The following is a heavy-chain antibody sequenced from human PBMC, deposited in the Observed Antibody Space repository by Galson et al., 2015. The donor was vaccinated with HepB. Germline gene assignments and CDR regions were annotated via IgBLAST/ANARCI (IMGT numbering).Heavy chain of an antibody. D-gene: IGHD1-26*01. CDR2: INPNSGGT. J-gene: IGHJ3*02. Sequence: SVKVSCKASGYTFTGYYMHWVRQAPGQGLEWMGSINPNSGGTNYAQKFQGRVTMTRDTSISTAYMELSRLRSDDTAVYYCARGVGSGSYYAPDAFDIWGPGTMVTVSS. CDR1: GYTFTGYY. V-gene: IGHV1-2*02. CDR3: ARGVGSGSYYAPDAFDI.